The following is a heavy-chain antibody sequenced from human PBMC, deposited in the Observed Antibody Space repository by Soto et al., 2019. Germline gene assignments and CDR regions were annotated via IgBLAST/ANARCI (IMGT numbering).Heavy chain of an antibody. CDR1: GYTFTGYY. Sequence: GASVKVSCKASGYTFTGYYMHWVRQAPGQGLEWMGWINPNSGGTNYAQKFQGWVTMTRDTSISTAYMELSRLRSDDTAVYYCARGANYVDIVATPLYYFDYWGQGTLVTVSS. D-gene: IGHD5-12*01. CDR2: INPNSGGT. CDR3: ARGANYVDIVATPLYYFDY. V-gene: IGHV1-2*04. J-gene: IGHJ4*02.